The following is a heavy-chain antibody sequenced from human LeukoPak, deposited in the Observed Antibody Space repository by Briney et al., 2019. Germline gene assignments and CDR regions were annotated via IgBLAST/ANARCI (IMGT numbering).Heavy chain of an antibody. V-gene: IGHV3-7*04. CDR1: GFTFTNYW. J-gene: IGHJ4*02. Sequence: GGSLRLSCAASGFTFTNYWMTWVRQVPGKGLEWVANIKQDGSETYYVDSVKGRFTISRDNAKNSLSLQMNSLRAEDTAVYYCAKDSSSDFWSYYFDYWGQGTLVTVSS. CDR2: IKQDGSET. CDR3: AKDSSSDFWSYYFDY. D-gene: IGHD3-3*01.